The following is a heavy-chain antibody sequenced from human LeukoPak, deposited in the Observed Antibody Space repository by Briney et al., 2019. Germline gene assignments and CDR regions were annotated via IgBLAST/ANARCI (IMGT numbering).Heavy chain of an antibody. Sequence: ASVKVSCKASGYTFTGYYMHWVRQAPGQGLEWMGRINPNSGGTNYAQKFQGRVTMTRDTSISTAYMELSRLRSDDTAVYYCARGVGDNIAAFDIWGQGTMVTVSS. CDR3: ARGVGDNIAAFDI. D-gene: IGHD1-26*01. J-gene: IGHJ3*02. CDR1: GYTFTGYY. V-gene: IGHV1-2*06. CDR2: INPNSGGT.